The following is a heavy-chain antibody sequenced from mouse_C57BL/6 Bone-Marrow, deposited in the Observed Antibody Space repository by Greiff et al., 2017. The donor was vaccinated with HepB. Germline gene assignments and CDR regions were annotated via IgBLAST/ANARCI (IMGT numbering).Heavy chain of an antibody. CDR1: GYTFTSYW. V-gene: IGHV1-72*01. CDR3: ANNPRVTTAIATYCYIDV. J-gene: IGHJ1*03. D-gene: IGHD1-1*01. CDR2: IDPNSGGT. Sequence: QVQLQQPGAELVKPGASVKLSCKASGYTFTSYWMHWVKQRPGRGLEWIGRIDPNSGGTKYNEKFKSKATLTADKASSTAYMQLSSLTSEDSAVYYCANNPRVTTAIATYCYIDVWGTGTPVTVSS.